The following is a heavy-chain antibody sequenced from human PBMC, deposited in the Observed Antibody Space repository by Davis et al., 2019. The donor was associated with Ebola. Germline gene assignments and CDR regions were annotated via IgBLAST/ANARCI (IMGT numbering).Heavy chain of an antibody. CDR3: ARETPGLWYFDV. V-gene: IGHV4-59*01. CDR2: VYYVGTT. CDR1: GGSFSPYY. Sequence: PGGSLRLSCDVSGGSFSPYYWSWIRQPPGKGLEWIGYVYYVGTTQYNPSLKSRVTISIDTSNNVFSLKMKSVTAADTAVYYCARETPGLWYFDVWGRGTLVTVSS. D-gene: IGHD3-10*01. J-gene: IGHJ2*01.